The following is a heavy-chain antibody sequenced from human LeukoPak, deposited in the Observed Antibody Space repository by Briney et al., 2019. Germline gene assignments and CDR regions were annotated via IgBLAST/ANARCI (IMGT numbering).Heavy chain of an antibody. CDR3: ARVNNGLELLLKPGDDAFDI. D-gene: IGHD1-7*01. Sequence: ASVKVSCKASGYTFTGYYMHWVRQAPGQGLEWMGWINPNSGGTNYAQKFQGRVTMTRDTSISTAYMELSRLRSDDTAVYYCARVNNGLELLLKPGDDAFDIWGQGTMVTVSS. J-gene: IGHJ3*02. CDR1: GYTFTGYY. V-gene: IGHV1-2*02. CDR2: INPNSGGT.